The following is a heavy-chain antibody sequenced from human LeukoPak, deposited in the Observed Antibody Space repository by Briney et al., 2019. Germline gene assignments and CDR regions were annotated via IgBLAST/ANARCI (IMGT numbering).Heavy chain of an antibody. CDR3: ASYGGPYGTGYYFDY. Sequence: PGGSLRLSCAASGFTFSSYEMKWVRQAPGKGREWVSYISSSGSTIYYADSVKGRFTISRDNAKNALYLQMSSLRAEDTAVYYCASYGGPYGTGYYFDYWGQGTLVTVSS. D-gene: IGHD1-1*01. V-gene: IGHV3-48*03. CDR2: ISSSGSTI. J-gene: IGHJ4*02. CDR1: GFTFSSYE.